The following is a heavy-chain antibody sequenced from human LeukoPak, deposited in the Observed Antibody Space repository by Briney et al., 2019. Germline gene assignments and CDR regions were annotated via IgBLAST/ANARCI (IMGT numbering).Heavy chain of an antibody. J-gene: IGHJ4*02. V-gene: IGHV3-15*01. Sequence: GRSLRLSCAASGFTFSNAWMSWVCQAPGKGLEWVGRIKSKTDGGTTDYAAPVKGRFTISRDDSKNTLYLQMNSLKTEDTAVYYCTTGPWDIVVVPAAIIDYWGQGTRVTVSS. CDR3: TTGPWDIVVVPAAIIDY. CDR1: GFTFSNAW. D-gene: IGHD2-2*01. CDR2: IKSKTDGGTT.